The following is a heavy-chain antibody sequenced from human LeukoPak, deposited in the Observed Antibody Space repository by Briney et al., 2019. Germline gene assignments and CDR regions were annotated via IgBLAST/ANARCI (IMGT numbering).Heavy chain of an antibody. D-gene: IGHD1-26*01. CDR3: AKGKVNHLGAFDY. Sequence: PGGSLRLSCAASGFTFSAYSMSWVRQAPGKGLEWVPCIDATGGGIYYADSVRGRFIISRDNSKKIVYLQMDSLKTEDTAIYYCAKGKVNHLGAFDYWGQGTLVAVSS. CDR2: IDATGGGI. J-gene: IGHJ4*02. V-gene: IGHV3-23*01. CDR1: GFTFSAYS.